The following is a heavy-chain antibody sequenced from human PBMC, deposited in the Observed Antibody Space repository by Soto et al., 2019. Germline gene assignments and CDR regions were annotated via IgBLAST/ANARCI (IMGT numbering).Heavy chain of an antibody. CDR2: IKQDGSDK. CDR3: ARDDVLCDGGRCYGVPLDV. V-gene: IGHV3-7*04. J-gene: IGHJ6*04. Sequence: SGFTFSTYNMTWVRQAPGKGLEWVATIKQDGSDKYYVDSVKGRFTISRDNAKNSLYLQMNSLRAEDTAVYYCARDDVLCDGGRCYGVPLDVWGKGTTVTVSS. CDR1: GFTFSTYN. D-gene: IGHD2-15*01.